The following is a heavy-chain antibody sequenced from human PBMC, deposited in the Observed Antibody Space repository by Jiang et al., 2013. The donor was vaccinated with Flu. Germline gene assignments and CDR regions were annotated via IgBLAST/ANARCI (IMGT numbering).Heavy chain of an antibody. D-gene: IGHD3-16*01. CDR3: ARGATPRQGGAFDI. Sequence: SWVRQAPGQGLEWMGWISAYNGNTNYAQKLQGRVTMTTDTSTSTAYMELRSLRSDDTAVYYCARGATPRQGGAFDIWGQGTMVTVSS. V-gene: IGHV1-18*01. J-gene: IGHJ3*02. CDR2: ISAYNGNT.